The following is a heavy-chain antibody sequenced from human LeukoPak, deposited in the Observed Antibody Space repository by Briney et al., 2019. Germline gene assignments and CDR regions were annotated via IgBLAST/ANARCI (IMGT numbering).Heavy chain of an antibody. Sequence: ASVKVSCKASGYTFTNFGVSWVRQAPGQGLEWMGWISPYNGNTDYPQKVQGRVTMTTDTSTSTAYMELRSLTSGDTAVYYCARGGVGHCSGGSCPTSWFDPWGQGTLVTVSS. CDR2: ISPYNGNT. J-gene: IGHJ5*02. V-gene: IGHV1-18*01. CDR1: GYTFTNFG. D-gene: IGHD2-15*01. CDR3: ARGGVGHCSGGSCPTSWFDP.